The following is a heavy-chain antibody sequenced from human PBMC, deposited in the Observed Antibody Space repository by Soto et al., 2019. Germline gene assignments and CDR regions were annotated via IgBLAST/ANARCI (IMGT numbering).Heavy chain of an antibody. CDR1: GGSISSSGYS. V-gene: IGHV4-30-2*01. CDR2: ISHSGST. Sequence: QLQLQESGSGLVKPSQTLSLTCAVSGGSISSSGYSWSWIRQPPGKGLEWIGYISHSGSTYYIPYLKSRVAISVDRSKNQFSLKLSSVTAADTAVYCFARGAPVRFDPWGQGTLVTVSS. CDR3: ARGAPVRFDP. D-gene: IGHD1-1*01. J-gene: IGHJ5*02.